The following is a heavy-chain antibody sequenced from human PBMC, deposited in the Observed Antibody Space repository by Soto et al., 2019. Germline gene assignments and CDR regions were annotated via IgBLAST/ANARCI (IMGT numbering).Heavy chain of an antibody. Sequence: EVQLVESGGGLVQPGRSLRLSCAASGFTFDDYAMHWVRQAPGKGLEWVSGISWNSGSIGYADSVKGRFTISRDNAKNSLYLQMNSLRAEDTALYYCAKEALMVRGLDIWGKGKMVTVSS. CDR1: GFTFDDYA. V-gene: IGHV3-9*01. CDR2: ISWNSGSI. CDR3: AKEALMVRGLDI. J-gene: IGHJ3*02. D-gene: IGHD3-10*01.